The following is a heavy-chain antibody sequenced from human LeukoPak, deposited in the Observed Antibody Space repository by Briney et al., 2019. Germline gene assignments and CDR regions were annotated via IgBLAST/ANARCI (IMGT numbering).Heavy chain of an antibody. D-gene: IGHD6-13*01. CDR3: AKIAAAAHFDY. CDR2: IIPIFGTA. V-gene: IGHV1-69*13. J-gene: IGHJ4*02. Sequence: SVKVSCKASGGTFSSYAISWVRQASGQGLEWMGGIIPIFGTANYAQKFQGRVTITADESTSTAYMELSSLRSEDTAVYYCAKIAAAAHFDYWGQGTLVTVSS. CDR1: GGTFSSYA.